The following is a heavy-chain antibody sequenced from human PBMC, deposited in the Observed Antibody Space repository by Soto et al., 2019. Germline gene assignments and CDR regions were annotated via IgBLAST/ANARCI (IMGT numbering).Heavy chain of an antibody. CDR2: TYYRSKWYN. V-gene: IGHV6-1*01. J-gene: IGHJ5*02. Sequence: SQTLSLTFAISGDSVSSNSATWNWIRQSPSRGLEWLGRTYYRSKWYNDYAPSVRSRIIINPDTSKNQFSLQLNSVIPEDTAVYYCGRAHLGSDRYILEPFDPWGQGTLVTVSS. D-gene: IGHD1-1*01. CDR3: GRAHLGSDRYILEPFDP. CDR1: GDSVSSNSAT.